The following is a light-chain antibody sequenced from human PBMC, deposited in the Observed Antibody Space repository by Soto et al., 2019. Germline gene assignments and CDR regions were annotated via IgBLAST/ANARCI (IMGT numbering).Light chain of an antibody. Sequence: PGERVTLSCRASQSVSSSYLTWYQQKPGQAPRLLIYGASTRATSIPARFSGSGSGTDFTLTISSLQPEDFAVYYCPPDYNLPWTFGQGTKVEIK. CDR1: QSVSSSY. CDR3: PPDYNLPWT. J-gene: IGKJ1*01. CDR2: GAS. V-gene: IGKV3D-7*01.